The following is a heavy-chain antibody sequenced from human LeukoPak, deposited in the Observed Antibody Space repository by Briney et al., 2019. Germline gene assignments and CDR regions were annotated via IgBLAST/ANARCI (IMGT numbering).Heavy chain of an antibody. CDR2: IYSGGST. CDR1: GFTVSSNY. V-gene: IGHV3-53*01. CDR3: ARGGDDYGDYYLDY. Sequence: GGSLRLSCAASGFTVSSNYMSWVRQAPGKGLEWVSVIYSGGSTYYADSVKGRFTISRDNSKNTLYLQMNSLRAEDTAVYYCARGGDDYGDYYLDYWGQGTLVTVSS. D-gene: IGHD4-17*01. J-gene: IGHJ4*02.